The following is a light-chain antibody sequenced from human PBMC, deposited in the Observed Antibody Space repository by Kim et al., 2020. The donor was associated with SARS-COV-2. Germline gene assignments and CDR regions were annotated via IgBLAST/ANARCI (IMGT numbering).Light chain of an antibody. V-gene: IGLV3-21*04. CDR2: YDS. CDR3: QVWDSSSDHWV. CDR1: NIGSKS. J-gene: IGLJ3*02. Sequence: APGETAWISCGGNNIGSKSVHWYQQKPGQAPVLVIYYDSDRPSGIPERFSGSNSGNTATLTISGVEAGDEADYYCQVWDSSSDHWVFGGGTQLTVL.